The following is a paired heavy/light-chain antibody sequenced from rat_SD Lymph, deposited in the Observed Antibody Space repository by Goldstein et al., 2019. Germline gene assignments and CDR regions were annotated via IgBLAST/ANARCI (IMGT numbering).Light chain of an antibody. CDR3: LQSIQYPFT. J-gene: IGKJ4*01. Sequence: DIQMTQSPSSMSASLGDRVTITCRASQDIGNYLSWFQQKPGKSPRRMIYGATNLAAGVPSRFSGSRSGSDYSLTISSLESEDMAIYFCLQSIQYPFTFGSGTKLEIK. CDR2: GAT. CDR1: QDIGNY. V-gene: IGKV14S15*01.
Heavy chain of an antibody. Sequence: EVQLVETGGGLVQPGRSLKLSCVASGFTLNNYWMSWTRQAPGKGLEWVASITNTGDSTFYPDSVKGRFTISRYNAQNTLYLQMNSLRSEDTATYYCTRDWGPGYNDRDWFAYWGQGTLVTVSS. D-gene: IGHD1-4*01. CDR2: ITNTGDST. V-gene: IGHV5-31*01. CDR3: TRDWGPGYNDRDWFAY. J-gene: IGHJ3*01. CDR1: GFTLNNYW.